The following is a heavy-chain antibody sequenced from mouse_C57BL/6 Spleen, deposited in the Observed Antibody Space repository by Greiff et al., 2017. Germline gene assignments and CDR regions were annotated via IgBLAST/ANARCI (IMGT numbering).Heavy chain of an antibody. CDR2: ISYDGSN. CDR1: GYSITRGYY. CDR3: ARDRYDGYGYDYAMDY. V-gene: IGHV3-6*01. D-gene: IGHD2-3*01. J-gene: IGHJ4*01. Sequence: ESGPGLVKPSQSLSLTCSVTGYSITRGYYWNWIRQFPGNKLEWMGYISYDGSNNYNPSLKNRISITRDTSKNQFFLKLNSVTTEDTATYYCARDRYDGYGYDYAMDYWGQGTSVTVSS.